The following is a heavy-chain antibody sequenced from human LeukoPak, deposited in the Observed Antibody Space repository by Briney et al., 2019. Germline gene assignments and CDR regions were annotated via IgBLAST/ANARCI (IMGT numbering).Heavy chain of an antibody. V-gene: IGHV4-31*03. CDR2: IYYSGST. CDR3: ARDRGSGYYLDY. Sequence: SETLSLTCTVSGGSISSGGYYWSWIRQHPGKGLEWIGYIYYSGSTYYNPSLKSRLTISVDTSKNQFSRKLSSVTAADTAVYDCARDRGSGYYLDYWGQGTLVTVSS. D-gene: IGHD3-22*01. CDR1: GGSISSGGYY. J-gene: IGHJ4*02.